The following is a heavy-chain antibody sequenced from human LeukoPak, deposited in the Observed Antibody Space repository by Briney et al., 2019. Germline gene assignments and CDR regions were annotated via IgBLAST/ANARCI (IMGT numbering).Heavy chain of an antibody. V-gene: IGHV1-2*02. J-gene: IGHJ4*02. D-gene: IGHD6-13*01. CDR1: GYTFTGYY. CDR2: INPNSGGT. CDR3: ARDPAAAADTFDY. Sequence: GASVKVSCKASGYTFTGYYMHWVRQAPGQGPEWMGWINPNSGGTNYAQKFQGRVTMTRDTSISTAYMELSRLRSDDTAVYYCARDPAAAADTFDYWGQGTLVTVSS.